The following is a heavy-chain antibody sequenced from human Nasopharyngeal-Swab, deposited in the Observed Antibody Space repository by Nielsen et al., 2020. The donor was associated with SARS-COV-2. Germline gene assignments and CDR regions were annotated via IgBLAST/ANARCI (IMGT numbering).Heavy chain of an antibody. J-gene: IGHJ4*02. CDR1: GFTFSSYA. CDR2: ISGSGGST. Sequence: GGSLRLSCAASGFTFSSYAMSWVRQAPGKGLEWVSAISGSGGSTYYADSVKGRFTISRDNSKNTLYPQMNSLRAEDTAVYYCARSSHQSEGYAFDYWGQGTLVTVSS. D-gene: IGHD5-12*01. CDR3: ARSSHQSEGYAFDY. V-gene: IGHV3-23*01.